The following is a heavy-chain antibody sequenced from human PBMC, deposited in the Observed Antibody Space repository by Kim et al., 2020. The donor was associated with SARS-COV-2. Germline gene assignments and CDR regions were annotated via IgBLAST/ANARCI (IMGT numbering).Heavy chain of an antibody. CDR1: SGSISSGGYY. Sequence: SETLSLTCTVSSGSISSGGYYWSWIRQHPGKGLEWIGYIYYSGSTYYNPSLKSRVTISVDTSKNQFSLKLSSVTAADTAVYYCARSLKPQFDYWGQGTLVTVSS. CDR2: IYYSGST. V-gene: IGHV4-31*03. CDR3: ARSLKPQFDY. J-gene: IGHJ4*02.